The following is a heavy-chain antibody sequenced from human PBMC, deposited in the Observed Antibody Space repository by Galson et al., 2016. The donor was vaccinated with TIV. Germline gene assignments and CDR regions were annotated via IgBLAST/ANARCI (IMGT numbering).Heavy chain of an antibody. CDR1: GYRFSHSW. CDR2: IYPGDSDT. J-gene: IGHJ6*02. Sequence: QSGAEVKKPGGSLKISCKTSGYRFSHSWIGWVRQKPGKGLEWVGHIYPGDSDTRYSPSFQGHVTISADTSIDTAYLQWGSLKASDTAFYYCARHGYDFWNGQDYFFYGMDVWGQGTTVTVSS. D-gene: IGHD3-3*01. CDR3: ARHGYDFWNGQDYFFYGMDV. V-gene: IGHV5-51*01.